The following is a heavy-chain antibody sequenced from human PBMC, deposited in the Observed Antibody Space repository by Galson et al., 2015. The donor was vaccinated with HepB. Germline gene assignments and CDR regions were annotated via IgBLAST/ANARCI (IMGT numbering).Heavy chain of an antibody. V-gene: IGHV3-48*02. D-gene: IGHD6-19*01. Sequence: SLRLSCAASGFTFSSYSMNWVRQAPGKGLEWVSYISSSSSTIYYADSVKGRFTISRDNAKNSLYLQMNSLRDEDTAVYYCARSANRIAVAGYYWGQGTWSPSPQ. CDR3: ARSANRIAVAGYY. CDR2: ISSSSSTI. CDR1: GFTFSSYS. J-gene: IGHJ4*02.